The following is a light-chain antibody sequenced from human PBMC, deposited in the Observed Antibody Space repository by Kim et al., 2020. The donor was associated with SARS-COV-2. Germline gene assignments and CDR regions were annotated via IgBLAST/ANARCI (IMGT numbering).Light chain of an antibody. J-gene: IGKJ2*01. Sequence: DIQMTQSPSSLSASLGDRVTITCRASQSITTYVSWYQQKPGKAPKLLIYAESNLQSGVPSRFSGRGSGTQFTLTISSLQPEDFATYFCQQSYSSPTFGQGTKLEIK. CDR1: QSITTY. CDR2: AES. CDR3: QQSYSSPT. V-gene: IGKV1-39*01.